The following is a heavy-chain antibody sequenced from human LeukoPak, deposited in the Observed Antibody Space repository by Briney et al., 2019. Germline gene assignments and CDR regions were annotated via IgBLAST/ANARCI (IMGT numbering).Heavy chain of an antibody. CDR3: ARVSHEYFDY. J-gene: IGHJ4*02. CDR2: IYYSGST. CDR1: GGSISSYY. Sequence: PSETLSLTCTVSGGSISSYYWSWIRQPPGKGLEWIGYIYYSGSTNYNPSLKSRVTISVDTSKNQISLKLSSVTAADTAVYYCARVSHEYFDYWGQGTLVTVSS. V-gene: IGHV4-59*01.